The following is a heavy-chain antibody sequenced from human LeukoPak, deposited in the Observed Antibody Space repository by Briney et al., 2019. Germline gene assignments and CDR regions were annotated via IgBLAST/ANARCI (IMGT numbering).Heavy chain of an antibody. V-gene: IGHV4-34*01. J-gene: IGHJ6*02. Sequence: SETLSLTCAVYGGSFSGYYWSWIRQPPGKGLEWIGEINHSGSTNYNPSLKSRVTISVDTSKNQFSLKLSSVTAADTAVYYCARVVRLVLANYYYYYYGMDVWGQGTTVTVSS. CDR3: ARVVRLVLANYYYYYYGMDV. CDR2: INHSGST. D-gene: IGHD3-16*01. CDR1: GGSFSGYY.